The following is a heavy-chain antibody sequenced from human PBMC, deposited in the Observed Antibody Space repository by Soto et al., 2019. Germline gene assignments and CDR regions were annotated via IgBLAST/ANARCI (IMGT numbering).Heavy chain of an antibody. CDR2: IYYSGST. J-gene: IGHJ4*02. D-gene: IGHD3-16*01. CDR1: GGSISSGGYY. V-gene: IGHV4-31*03. Sequence: SETLSLTCIVSGGSISSGGYYWSWIRQHPGKGLEWIGYIYYSGSTYYNPSLKSRVTISVDTSKNQFSLKLSSVTAADTAVYYCSRMGSGLGDDFWGQGTQVTVSS. CDR3: SRMGSGLGDDF.